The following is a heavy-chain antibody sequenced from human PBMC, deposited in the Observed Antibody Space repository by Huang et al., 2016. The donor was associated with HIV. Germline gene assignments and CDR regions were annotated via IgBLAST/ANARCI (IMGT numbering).Heavy chain of an antibody. V-gene: IGHV4-39*01. D-gene: IGHD3-3*01. CDR1: GGAISSTSYS. CDR2: LHYSGST. CDR3: ARHSDDFWSGSSYFDD. J-gene: IGHJ4*02. Sequence: QVQLQESGPGLVKPSETLSLTCTVSGGAISSTSYSGGWIRQPPGKGLEWIGSLHYSGSTFYNSSLKSRVIISVDTSKNQFSLKLSSVTAADTAVYYCARHSDDFWSGSSYFDDWGQGTLVTVSS.